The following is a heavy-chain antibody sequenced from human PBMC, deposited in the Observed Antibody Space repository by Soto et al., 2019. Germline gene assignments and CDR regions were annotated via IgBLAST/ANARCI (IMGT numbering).Heavy chain of an antibody. CDR3: AHVDATVTKV. V-gene: IGHV2-5*02. CDR1: GFSLSTNGVG. J-gene: IGHJ4*02. Sequence: QITLKESGPTLVKPTQTLTLTCTSSGFSLSTNGVGVGWIRQPPGKALEWLALIYWDDDKHYSPSLKSRLTITKDTSKNQLVLTMTNMDPVDTGTYYCAHVDATVTKVWGQGTLVTVSA. CDR2: IYWDDDK. D-gene: IGHD4-17*01.